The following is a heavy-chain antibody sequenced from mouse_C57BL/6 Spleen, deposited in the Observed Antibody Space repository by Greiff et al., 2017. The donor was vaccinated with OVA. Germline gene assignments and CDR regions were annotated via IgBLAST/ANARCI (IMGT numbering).Heavy chain of an antibody. CDR2: IYPGDGDT. V-gene: IGHV1-82*01. J-gene: IGHJ1*03. D-gene: IGHD1-1*01. CDR1: GYAFSSSW. Sequence: QVQLKESGPELVKPGASVKISCKASGYAFSSSWMNWVKQRPGKGLEWIGRIYPGDGDTNYNGKFKGKATLTADKSSSTAYMQLSSLTSEDSAVYFCARSSDGSSFYWYFDVWGTGTTVTVSS. CDR3: ARSSDGSSFYWYFDV.